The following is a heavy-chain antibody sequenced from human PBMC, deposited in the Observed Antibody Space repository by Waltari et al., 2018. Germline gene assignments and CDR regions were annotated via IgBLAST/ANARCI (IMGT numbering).Heavy chain of an antibody. D-gene: IGHD1-26*01. CDR1: GFTVSSNY. CDR2: IYSGGST. V-gene: IGHV3-53*01. Sequence: EVQLVESGGGLIQPGGSLRLSCAASGFTVSSNYMSWVRQAPGKGLEWVSVIYSGGSTYYADSVKGRFTIARDNAKNTLYLQMNGLRAEDTAVYYCARGLVGATDFDYWGQGTLVTVSS. CDR3: ARGLVGATDFDY. J-gene: IGHJ4*02.